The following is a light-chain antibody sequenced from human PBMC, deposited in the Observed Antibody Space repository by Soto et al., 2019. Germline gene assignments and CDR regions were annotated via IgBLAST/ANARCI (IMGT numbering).Light chain of an antibody. V-gene: IGKV3-20*01. Sequence: ETVLTQSPGTLSLSPGERATLSCRASQSVSSSYLAWYQQKPGQSPRLLIYGASSRTTGIPDRFSGSGSGKDFTLTISRLEPEDFAVYYCQQYGSSPQTFGQGTKLEIK. CDR1: QSVSSSY. CDR2: GAS. CDR3: QQYGSSPQT. J-gene: IGKJ2*01.